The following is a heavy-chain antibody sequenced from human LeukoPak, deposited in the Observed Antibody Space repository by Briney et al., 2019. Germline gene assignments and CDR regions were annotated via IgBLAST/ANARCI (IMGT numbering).Heavy chain of an antibody. J-gene: IGHJ4*02. CDR2: MNPNSGNT. Sequence: ASVKVSCKASGYTFTSYGINWVRQATGQGLEWMGWMNPNSGNTGYAQKFQGRVTMTRNTSISTAYMELSSLRSEDTAVYYCARGPIPYYYDSSGSPPYYWGQGTLVTVSS. CDR1: GYTFTSYG. V-gene: IGHV1-8*01. D-gene: IGHD3-22*01. CDR3: ARGPIPYYYDSSGSPPYY.